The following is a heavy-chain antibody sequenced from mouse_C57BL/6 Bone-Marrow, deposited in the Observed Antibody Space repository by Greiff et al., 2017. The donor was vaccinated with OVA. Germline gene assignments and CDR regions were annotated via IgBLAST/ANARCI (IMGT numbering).Heavy chain of an antibody. J-gene: IGHJ4*01. Sequence: VQLKQSGPGLVAPSQSLSITCTVSGFSLTSYAISWVRQPPGKGLEWLGVIWTGGGTNYNSALKSRLSISKDNSKSQVFLKMNSLQTDDTARYYCARNSPITTVPYYYAMDYWGQGTSVTVSS. V-gene: IGHV2-9-1*01. CDR3: ARNSPITTVPYYYAMDY. CDR1: GFSLTSYA. D-gene: IGHD1-1*01. CDR2: IWTGGGT.